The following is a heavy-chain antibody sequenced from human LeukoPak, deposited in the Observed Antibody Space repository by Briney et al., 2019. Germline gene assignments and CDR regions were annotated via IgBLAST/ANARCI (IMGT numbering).Heavy chain of an antibody. CDR1: GFTFSSYA. CDR3: ANARGTSSSYFDL. J-gene: IGHJ2*01. Sequence: GGSLRLSCAASGFTFSSYAMGWVRQPPGKGLEWVSGISSGGGSTYYTDSMKGRFTISRDNYKNTLYLRMNSLTAEDTALYYCANARGTSSSYFDLWGRGTLVTVSS. D-gene: IGHD6-6*01. V-gene: IGHV3-23*01. CDR2: ISSGGGST.